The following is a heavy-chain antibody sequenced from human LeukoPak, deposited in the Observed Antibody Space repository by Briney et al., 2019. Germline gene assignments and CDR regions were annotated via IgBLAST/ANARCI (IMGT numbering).Heavy chain of an antibody. CDR3: ATGAGDCSSTSCYDYYYYGMDV. V-gene: IGHV4-59*01. CDR1: GGSISSYY. CDR2: IYYSGST. Sequence: ASETLSLTCTVSGGSISSYYWSWIRQPPGKGLEWIGYIYYSGSTNYNPSLKSRVTISVDTSKNQFSLKLSSVTAADTAVYYCATGAGDCSSTSCYDYYYYGMDVWGQGTTVTVSS. D-gene: IGHD2-2*01. J-gene: IGHJ6*02.